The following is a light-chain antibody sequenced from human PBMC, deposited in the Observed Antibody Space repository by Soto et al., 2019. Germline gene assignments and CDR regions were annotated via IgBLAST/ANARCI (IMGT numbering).Light chain of an antibody. J-gene: IGKJ4*01. CDR3: QQYNDWPLT. Sequence: EVVLTQSPVTLSLSPGERASLSCRASQFLSSYLAWYQQKPGQAPRLLIYGASIRATDIPARFSGSGSGTEFSLTISSLQSEDFAVYYCQQYNDWPLTFGGGTKVDIK. CDR2: GAS. CDR1: QFLSSY. V-gene: IGKV3D-15*01.